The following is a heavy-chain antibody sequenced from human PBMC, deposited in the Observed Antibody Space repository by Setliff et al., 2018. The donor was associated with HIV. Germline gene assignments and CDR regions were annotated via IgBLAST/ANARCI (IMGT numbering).Heavy chain of an antibody. J-gene: IGHJ4*02. D-gene: IGHD3-9*01. Sequence: GVLRLSCTASGFSIDDYAMNWFRQAPGRGLEWVGLVRGIAYGGTTEYAASVRGRFTISRDDSKSIAYLQMSSLKIEDTAVYYCTRDHRFVDRYPDWWGQGTLVTVSS. CDR1: GFSIDDYA. CDR3: TRDHRFVDRYPDW. CDR2: VRGIAYGGTT. V-gene: IGHV3-49*03.